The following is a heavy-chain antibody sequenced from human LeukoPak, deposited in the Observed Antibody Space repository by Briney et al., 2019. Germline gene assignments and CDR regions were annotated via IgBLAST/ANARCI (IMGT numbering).Heavy chain of an antibody. J-gene: IGHJ3*02. CDR3: VGTCSSTSRSYGDAFDI. Sequence: ASVKVSCKASGYTFTGYYMHWVRQAPGQGLEWMGWINPNSGGTNYAQKFQGRVTMTRDTSISTAYMELSRLRSDDTAVYYCVGTCSSTSRSYGDAFDIWGQGTMVTVSS. CDR1: GYTFTGYY. CDR2: INPNSGGT. D-gene: IGHD2-2*01. V-gene: IGHV1-2*02.